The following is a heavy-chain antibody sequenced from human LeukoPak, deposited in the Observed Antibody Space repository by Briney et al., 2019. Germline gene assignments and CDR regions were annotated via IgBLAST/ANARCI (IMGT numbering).Heavy chain of an antibody. CDR1: GGSISGYY. J-gene: IGHJ4*02. CDR2: IYTSGST. CDR3: ASMDACGSFACSAFDF. Sequence: SETLSLTCTVSGGSISGYYWSWIRQPAGKGLEWLGRIYTSGSTNYNPSLKSRVTMSVDTSKNQFSLKLSSVTAAGTAVYYCASMDACGSFACSAFDFWGQGTLVPVSS. V-gene: IGHV4-4*07. D-gene: IGHD2-2*01.